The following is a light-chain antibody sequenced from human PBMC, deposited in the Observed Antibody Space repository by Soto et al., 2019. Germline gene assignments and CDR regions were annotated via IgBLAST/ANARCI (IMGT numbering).Light chain of an antibody. V-gene: IGLV1-44*01. CDR1: SSNIGSNT. CDR2: SHN. J-gene: IGLJ1*01. CDR3: AAWDDSLNCYV. Sequence: HSVLTQPPSASGTPGQRVTISCSGSSSNIGSNTVNWYQQLPGTAPKLLIYSHNQRPSGVPDRFSGSKSGTSASLAISGLRSEDEADYYCAAWDDSLNCYVLGTGTKVTVL.